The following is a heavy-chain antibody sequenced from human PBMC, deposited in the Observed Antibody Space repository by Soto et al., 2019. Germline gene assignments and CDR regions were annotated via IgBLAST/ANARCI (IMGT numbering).Heavy chain of an antibody. CDR3: ARGRSGAAAGTFYYYGMDV. CDR1: GDGVSSNSAA. J-gene: IGHJ6*02. CDR2: TYYRSKWYN. Sequence: PSQTLSLTCAISGDGVSSNSAAWNWIRQSPSRGLEWLGRTYYRSKWYNDYAVSVKSRITINPDTSKNQFSLQLNSVTPEDTAVYYCARGRSGAAAGTFYYYGMDVWGQGTTVTVSS. D-gene: IGHD6-13*01. V-gene: IGHV6-1*01.